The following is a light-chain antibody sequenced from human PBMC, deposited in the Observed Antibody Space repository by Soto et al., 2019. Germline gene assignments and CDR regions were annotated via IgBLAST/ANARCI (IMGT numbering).Light chain of an antibody. CDR2: DTS. V-gene: IGLV7-46*01. CDR3: QSYDSSLSGV. Sequence: QAVVTQEPSLTVSPGGTVTLTCGSSTGTLTSGHFPYWFQQKPGQAPRALIFDTSNRHSWTPARFSGSLLGGKAALTLSGAQPEDEADYYCQSYDSSLSGVFGSGTKLTVL. CDR1: TGTLTSGHF. J-gene: IGLJ1*01.